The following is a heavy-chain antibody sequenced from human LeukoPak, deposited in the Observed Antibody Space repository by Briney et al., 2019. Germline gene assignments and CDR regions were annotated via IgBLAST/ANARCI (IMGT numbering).Heavy chain of an antibody. J-gene: IGHJ4*02. D-gene: IGHD3-3*01. CDR1: GFTFSSYG. CDR3: AKGETSGSDYDFWNGYPNTYFDY. Sequence: GRSLRLSCAASGFTFSSYGMHWVRQAPGKGLEWVAVIWYDGSNKYYADSVKGRFTISRDNSKNTLYLQMNSLRAEDTAVYYCAKGETSGSDYDFWNGYPNTYFDYWGQGTLVTVSS. V-gene: IGHV3-33*06. CDR2: IWYDGSNK.